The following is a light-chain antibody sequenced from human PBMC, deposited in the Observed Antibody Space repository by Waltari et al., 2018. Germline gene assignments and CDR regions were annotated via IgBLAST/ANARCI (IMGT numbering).Light chain of an antibody. CDR3: QQRANWPPLT. Sequence: EVVLTQSPATLSLSPGERATLSCRASQSVSTFLAWYQQKPGQAPRLLIYHASNRPPGIPARFSGSGSGTDFTLTISTVEPEDFAVYYCQQRANWPPLTFGGGTKVEIK. J-gene: IGKJ4*01. CDR1: QSVSTF. V-gene: IGKV3-11*01. CDR2: HAS.